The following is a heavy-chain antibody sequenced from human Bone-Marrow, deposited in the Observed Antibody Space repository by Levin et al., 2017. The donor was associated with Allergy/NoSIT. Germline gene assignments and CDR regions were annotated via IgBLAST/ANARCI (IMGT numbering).Heavy chain of an antibody. CDR2: VYFTGTS. D-gene: IGHD2-15*01. CDR1: GGSLSSGGYY. V-gene: IGHV4-61*08. J-gene: IGHJ4*02. CDR3: ARGDCSGASCSSGLDS. Sequence: PSETLSLTCSVSGGSLSSGGYYWNWIRQSPGKGLEWIGYVYFTGTSNYNPSLKSRVTILGDTSRNQFSLRLSSVTAADTAVYYCARGDCSGASCSSGLDSWGQGTLVIVSS.